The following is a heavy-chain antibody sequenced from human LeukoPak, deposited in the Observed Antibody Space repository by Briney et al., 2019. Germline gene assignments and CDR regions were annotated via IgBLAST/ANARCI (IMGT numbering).Heavy chain of an antibody. D-gene: IGHD2-8*01. CDR2: IWYDGSNK. CDR1: GFTFSCYG. J-gene: IGHJ4*02. CDR3: EKEHSVMVYAVDY. Sequence: GGSLRLSCAASGFTFSCYGMHWVRQAPGKGLEGVAVIWYDGSNKYYADSVKGRFTISRDNSKNTLYLQMNSLRAEDTAVYYCEKEHSVMVYAVDYWGQGTLVTVSS. V-gene: IGHV3-33*06.